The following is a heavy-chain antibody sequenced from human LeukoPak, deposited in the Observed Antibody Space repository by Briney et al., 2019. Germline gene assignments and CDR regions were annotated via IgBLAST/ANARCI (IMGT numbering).Heavy chain of an antibody. V-gene: IGHV3-48*04. CDR2: ISSSSSTI. J-gene: IGHJ4*02. CDR3: TREDHSNYNY. D-gene: IGHD4-11*01. Sequence: PGGSLRLSCAASGFTFSRYWIHWVRQAPGKGLEWVSYISSSSSTIYYADSVKGRFTISRDNAKNSLYLQMNSLRAEDTAVYYCTREDHSNYNYWGQGTLVTVSS. CDR1: GFTFSRYW.